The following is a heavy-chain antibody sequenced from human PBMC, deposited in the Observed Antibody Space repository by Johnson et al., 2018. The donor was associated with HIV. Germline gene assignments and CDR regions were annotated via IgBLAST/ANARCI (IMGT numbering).Heavy chain of an antibody. CDR1: GFTFSNVW. CDR2: IKSKRDGGTT. Sequence: VQLVESGGGVVQPGRSLRLSCAASGFTFSNVWMNWVRQAPGKGLEWVGRIKSKRDGGTTHYAAPVKGRFSISRDDSQNTLYLQMNRLKTEDTAVYYCTTEDYRLTAFDMWCQGTMVTVSS. CDR3: TTEDYRLTAFDM. D-gene: IGHD3-16*01. V-gene: IGHV3-15*01. J-gene: IGHJ3*02.